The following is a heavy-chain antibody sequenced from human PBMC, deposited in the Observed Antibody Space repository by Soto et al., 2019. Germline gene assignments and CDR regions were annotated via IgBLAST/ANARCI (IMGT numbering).Heavy chain of an antibody. D-gene: IGHD3-3*01. V-gene: IGHV3-23*01. J-gene: IGHJ3*02. CDR2: ISGSGGST. CDR3: AKGTGRYDFWSGYYPDAFDI. CDR1: GFTFSSNA. Sequence: GRSLRLSCSASGFTFSSNAMRWVRQAPGEGLEWVSAISGSGGSTYYADSVKGRFTISRDNSKNTLYLQMNSLRAEDTAVYYCAKGTGRYDFWSGYYPDAFDIWGQGTMVTVSS.